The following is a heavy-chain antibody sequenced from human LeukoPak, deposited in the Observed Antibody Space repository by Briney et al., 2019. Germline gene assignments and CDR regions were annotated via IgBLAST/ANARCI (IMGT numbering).Heavy chain of an antibody. Sequence: SETLSLTCTVSGGSISSSSYYWGWIRQPPGKGLEWIGSIYYSGSTYYNPSLKSRVTISVDTSKNQFSLKLSSVTAADTAVYYCARADGLRYSGSCFDYWGQGTLVTVSS. V-gene: IGHV4-39*07. J-gene: IGHJ4*02. D-gene: IGHD1-26*01. CDR1: GGSISSSSYY. CDR3: ARADGLRYSGSCFDY. CDR2: IYYSGST.